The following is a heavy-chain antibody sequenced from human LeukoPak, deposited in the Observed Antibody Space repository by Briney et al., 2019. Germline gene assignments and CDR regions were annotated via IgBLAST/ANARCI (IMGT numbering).Heavy chain of an antibody. CDR1: GFSFSTYW. J-gene: IGHJ4*02. CDR3: ARGITGTSPGY. CDR2: LKPDASDK. Sequence: PGGSLRLSCAASGFSFSTYWMTWVRQAPGKGLEWVANLKPDASDKHYVDSVKGRFTISRDNAKNSLFLQMNSLGFEDTAVYYCARGITGTSPGYWGQGTPVTVSS. D-gene: IGHD1-7*01. V-gene: IGHV3-7*01.